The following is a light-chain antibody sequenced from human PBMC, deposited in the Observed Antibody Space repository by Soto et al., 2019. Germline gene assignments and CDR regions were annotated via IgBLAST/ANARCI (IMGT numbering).Light chain of an antibody. Sequence: EIVLTQSPGTLSLWPVERGRLCFRASQSVSSSYLAWYQQKPGQAPRLLIYGASSRATGIPDRFSGGGTGTDFTLTISRVEPEDFAVYYCQHYGSSPRTFGQGTKVDIK. V-gene: IGKV3-20*01. CDR2: GAS. CDR3: QHYGSSPRT. J-gene: IGKJ1*01. CDR1: QSVSSSY.